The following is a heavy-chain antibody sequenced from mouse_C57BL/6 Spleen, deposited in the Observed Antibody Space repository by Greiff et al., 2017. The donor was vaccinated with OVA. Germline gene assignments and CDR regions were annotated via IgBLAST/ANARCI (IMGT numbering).Heavy chain of an antibody. CDR1: GYAFSSYW. V-gene: IGHV1-80*01. D-gene: IGHD1-2*01. Sequence: VKLMESGAELVKPGASVKISCKASGYAFSSYWMNWVKQRPGKGLEWIGQIYPGDGDTNYNGKFKGKATLTADKSSSTAYMQRSSLTSEDSAVYFCARGGPTTAHAMDYWGQGTSVTVSS. CDR3: ARGGPTTAHAMDY. CDR2: IYPGDGDT. J-gene: IGHJ4*01.